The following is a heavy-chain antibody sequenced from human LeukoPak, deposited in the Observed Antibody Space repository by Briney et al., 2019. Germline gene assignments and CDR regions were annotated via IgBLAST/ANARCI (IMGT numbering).Heavy chain of an antibody. V-gene: IGHV4-34*01. CDR2: INHSGST. Sequence: SETLSLTCAVYGGSFSGYYWSWIRQPPGKGLEWIGEINHSGSTNYNPSLKSRVTISVDTSKNQFSLKLSSVTAADTAVYYCARRRAGLLWGRGFDYWGQGTLVTVSS. J-gene: IGHJ4*02. D-gene: IGHD2-2*01. CDR1: GGSFSGYY. CDR3: ARRRAGLLWGRGFDY.